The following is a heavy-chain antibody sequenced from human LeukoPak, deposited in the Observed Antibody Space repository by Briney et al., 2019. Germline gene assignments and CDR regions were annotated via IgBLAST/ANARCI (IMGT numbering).Heavy chain of an antibody. Sequence: ASVKVSCKASGYTFTGYYMHWVRQAPGQGLEWMGWINPNSGGTNYAQKFQGRVTMTRDTSISTAYMELSRLRSDDTAVYYCARGKRILMIVVVITRNAEFDYWGQGTLVTVSS. CDR2: INPNSGGT. V-gene: IGHV1-2*02. D-gene: IGHD3-22*01. CDR1: GYTFTGYY. J-gene: IGHJ4*02. CDR3: ARGKRILMIVVVITRNAEFDY.